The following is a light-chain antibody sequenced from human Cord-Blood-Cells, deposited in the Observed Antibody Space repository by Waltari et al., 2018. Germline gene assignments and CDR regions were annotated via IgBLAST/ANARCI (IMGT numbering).Light chain of an antibody. J-gene: IGLJ3*02. CDR2: DVS. V-gene: IGLV2-14*03. Sequence: QSALTHPASVSGSPGQSITISCTGTSSDVGGSNYVSWYQQHPGKAPKLMIYDVSNRPSGVSNRFSGSKSGNTASLTISGLQAEDEADYYCSSYTSSSTLVFGGGTKLTVL. CDR3: SSYTSSSTLV. CDR1: SSDVGGSNY.